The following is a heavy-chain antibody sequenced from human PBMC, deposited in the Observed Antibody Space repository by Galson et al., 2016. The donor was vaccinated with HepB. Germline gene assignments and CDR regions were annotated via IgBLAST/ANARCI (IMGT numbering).Heavy chain of an antibody. J-gene: IGHJ6*04. CDR2: IGTAGDT. CDR3: ARGKFDCSGGTCHYYGMDV. D-gene: IGHD2-15*01. Sequence: SLRLSCAASGLTFSRCNMHLVRQATGKGLEWVSAIGTAGDTYYPGSVRGRFTIPRENSKNSLYLQMNSLTAGDTAVYYCARGKFDCSGGTCHYYGMDVWGKGTTVTVSS. CDR1: GLTFSRCN. V-gene: IGHV3-13*01.